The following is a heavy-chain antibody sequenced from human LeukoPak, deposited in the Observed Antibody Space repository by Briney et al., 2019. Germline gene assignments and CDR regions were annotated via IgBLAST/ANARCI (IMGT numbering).Heavy chain of an antibody. V-gene: IGHV4-59*01. CDR3: ARVPSYDFWSGRTNWFDP. CDR1: GGSISSYY. D-gene: IGHD3-3*01. J-gene: IGHJ5*02. CDR2: IYYSGST. Sequence: SETLSLTCTVSGGSISSYYWSWIRQPPGKGLEWIGYIYYSGSTNYNPSLKSRVTISVDTSKNQFTLKLSSVTAADTAVYYCARVPSYDFWSGRTNWFDPWGQGTLVTVSS.